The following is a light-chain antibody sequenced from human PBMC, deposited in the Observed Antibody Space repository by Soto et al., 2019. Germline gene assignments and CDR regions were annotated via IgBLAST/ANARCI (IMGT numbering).Light chain of an antibody. CDR1: QSVSSSY. V-gene: IGKV3-20*01. CDR3: QQYGSSPFT. CDR2: GAS. Sequence: ESVLTQSPGTLSMSPGERATLSCRASQSVSSSYLAWYQQKPGQAPRLLIYGASSRATGIPDRFSGSGSGTDFTLTISRLEAEDFAVYYCQQYGSSPFTFGPGTKVDIK. J-gene: IGKJ3*01.